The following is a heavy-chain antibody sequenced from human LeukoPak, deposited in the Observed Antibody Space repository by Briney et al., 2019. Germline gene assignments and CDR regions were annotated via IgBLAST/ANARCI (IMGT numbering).Heavy chain of an antibody. V-gene: IGHV4-39*01. D-gene: IGHD4-17*01. J-gene: IGHJ4*02. Sequence: SETLSLTCTVSGGSISNTNYYWGWVRQPPGKGLEWIRCIYYSGNTYYNPSLKSRVTISVDTSKNQFSLRLSSVTAADTALFYCARHLSMVTTGWDYWGQGTLVTVFS. CDR3: ARHLSMVTTGWDY. CDR2: IYYSGNT. CDR1: GGSISNTNYY.